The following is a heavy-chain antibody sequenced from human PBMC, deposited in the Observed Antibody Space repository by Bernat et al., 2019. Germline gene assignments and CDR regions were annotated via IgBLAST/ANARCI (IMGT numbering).Heavy chain of an antibody. CDR3: ARVRAAADAFDI. Sequence: VQLVPAGAEGKKPGAPVKVSCKASGYTFTGHYMHWVRQAPGQGLEGMGWINPNSGGTNYAQKFQGWVTMTRDTSISTAYMELSRLRSDDTAVYYCARVRAAADAFDIWGQGTMVTVSS. CDR2: INPNSGGT. J-gene: IGHJ3*02. V-gene: IGHV1-2*04. D-gene: IGHD3-10*01. CDR1: GYTFTGHY.